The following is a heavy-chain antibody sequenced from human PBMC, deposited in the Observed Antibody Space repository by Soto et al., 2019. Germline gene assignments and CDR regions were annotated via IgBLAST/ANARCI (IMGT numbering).Heavy chain of an antibody. D-gene: IGHD3-22*01. CDR1: GIMFRQYA. CDR2: VGPSGAST. CDR3: ARSYYYDSTGYYRTFDY. J-gene: IGHJ4*02. Sequence: PGGSLRLSCAASGIMFRQYAMSWVRLAPGKGLEWVSVVGPSGASTFYADSVRGRFTISRDNSENTLYLQMNSLRAADTALYFCARSYYYDSTGYYRTFDYWGPGTLVTVSS. V-gene: IGHV3-23*01.